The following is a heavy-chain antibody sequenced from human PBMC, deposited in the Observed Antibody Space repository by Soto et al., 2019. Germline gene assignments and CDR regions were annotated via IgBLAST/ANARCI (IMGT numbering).Heavy chain of an antibody. V-gene: IGHV4-59*01. CDR3: AKDSGYNYGYFRWFDP. CDR1: GGSISNSY. D-gene: IGHD5-18*01. J-gene: IGHJ5*02. CDR2: IYSSGST. Sequence: SETLSLTCTVSGGSISNSYWSWIRQSPEKGLEWIGYIYSSGSTNYNPSLNSRVTISVDTSKNQFSLKLSSVTAADTAVYYCAKDSGYNYGYFRWFDPWGQGTLVTVSS.